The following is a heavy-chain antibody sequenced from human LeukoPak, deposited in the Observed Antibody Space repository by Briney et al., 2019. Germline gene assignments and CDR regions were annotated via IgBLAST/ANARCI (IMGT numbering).Heavy chain of an antibody. CDR3: EVAAAGTSHYYGMDV. CDR1: GFTFSSYG. V-gene: IGHV3-33*01. J-gene: IGHJ6*02. D-gene: IGHD6-13*01. CDR2: IWYDGSNK. Sequence: GGSLRLSCAASGFTFSSYGMHWVRQAPGKGLEWVAVIWYDGSNKYYADSVKGRFTISRDNSKNTLYLQMNSLRAEDTAVYYCEVAAAGTSHYYGMDVWGQGTTVTVSS.